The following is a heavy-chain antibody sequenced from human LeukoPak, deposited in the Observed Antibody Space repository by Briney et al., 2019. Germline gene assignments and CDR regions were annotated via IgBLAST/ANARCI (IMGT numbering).Heavy chain of an antibody. V-gene: IGHV2-5*01. CDR1: GFSLSTSGVG. CDR2: IYWNDDK. CDR3: AGVTFTPDAFDI. J-gene: IGHJ3*02. Sequence: SGPTLVKPTQTLTLTCTFSGFSLSTSGVGVGWIRQPPGKALERLTLIYWNDDKRYSPSLKSRLTITKDTSKNQVVLTMTNMDPVDAATYYCAGVTFTPDAFDIWGQGTMVTVSS. D-gene: IGHD3-10*01.